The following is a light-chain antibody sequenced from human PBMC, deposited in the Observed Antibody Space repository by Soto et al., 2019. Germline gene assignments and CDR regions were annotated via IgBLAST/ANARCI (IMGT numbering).Light chain of an antibody. CDR3: QQYGSSPPT. Sequence: EVVLTQSPGTLSLSPGERATLSCTASQSVSSSYVAWYQQKPGQAPRLLIYGASSRATGIPDSFSGSGSGTDFSLTISRLEPEDFAVYYCQQYGSSPPTFGQGTKVYIK. V-gene: IGKV3-20*01. J-gene: IGKJ1*01. CDR2: GAS. CDR1: QSVSSSY.